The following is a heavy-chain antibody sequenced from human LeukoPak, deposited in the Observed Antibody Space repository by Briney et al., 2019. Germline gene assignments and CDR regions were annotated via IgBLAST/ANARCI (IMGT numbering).Heavy chain of an antibody. Sequence: PGGSLRLSCAASGFTVSSNYMSWVRQAPGKGLEWVSVIYSGGSTYYADSVKGRFTISRDNSKNTLYLQVNSLRAEDTAVYYCARDQRPDGGYYFDYWGQGTLVTVSS. D-gene: IGHD1-14*01. CDR1: GFTVSSNY. V-gene: IGHV3-53*01. J-gene: IGHJ4*02. CDR2: IYSGGST. CDR3: ARDQRPDGGYYFDY.